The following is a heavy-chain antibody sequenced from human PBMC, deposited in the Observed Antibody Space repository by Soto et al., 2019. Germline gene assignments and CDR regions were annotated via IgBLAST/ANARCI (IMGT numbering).Heavy chain of an antibody. D-gene: IGHD3-10*01. J-gene: IGHJ4*02. Sequence: EVQLLASGGGLVHPGGSLRLSCAASGLTFTSYAMSWVRQAPGKGLEWVSGLSGSGGTTYYADSVKGRFTISRDNSKHTLYLQMDSLRAEDAALYYCVKDRRISMVRGYYFEYWGQGTLVNVSS. CDR3: VKDRRISMVRGYYFEY. V-gene: IGHV3-23*01. CDR1: GLTFTSYA. CDR2: LSGSGGTT.